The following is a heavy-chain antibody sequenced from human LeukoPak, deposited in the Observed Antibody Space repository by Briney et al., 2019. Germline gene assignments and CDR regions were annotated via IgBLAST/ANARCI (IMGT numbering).Heavy chain of an antibody. D-gene: IGHD1-26*01. CDR3: ARDGTWPVDAFDI. CDR2: ISSSGSTI. V-gene: IGHV3-11*01. J-gene: IGHJ3*02. CDR1: GFTFSDYY. Sequence: GGSLRLSCAASGFTFSDYYMSWIRQAPGKGLEWVAYISSSGSTIYYADSVKGRFTISRNNAKNSLYLQMNSLRAEDRAVYYCARDGTWPVDAFDIWGQGTMVTVSS.